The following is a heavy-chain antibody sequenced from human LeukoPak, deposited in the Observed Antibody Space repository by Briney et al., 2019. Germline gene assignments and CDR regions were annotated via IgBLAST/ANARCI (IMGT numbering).Heavy chain of an antibody. CDR3: ASRPSGSYSGPPLY. Sequence: SETLSLTCTVSGYSISSGYYWGWIRQPPGKGLEWIGSIYHSGSTYYNPSLKSRVTISVDTPKNQFSLKLSSVTAADTAVYYCASRPSGSYSGPPLYWGQGTLVTVSS. J-gene: IGHJ4*02. D-gene: IGHD1-26*01. V-gene: IGHV4-38-2*02. CDR2: IYHSGST. CDR1: GYSISSGYY.